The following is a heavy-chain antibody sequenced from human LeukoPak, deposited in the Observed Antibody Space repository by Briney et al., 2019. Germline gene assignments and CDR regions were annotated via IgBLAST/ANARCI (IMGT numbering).Heavy chain of an antibody. CDR2: IYYSGST. V-gene: IGHV4-59*01. Sequence: SETLSLTCTVSGGSISSYYWSWIRQPPGKGLEWIGYIYYSGSTNYNPSLKSRVTISVDTSKNQFSLKLSSVTAADTAVYYCARDNYYDSSGTYQNAFDIWGQGTMVTVSS. CDR3: ARDNYYDSSGTYQNAFDI. D-gene: IGHD3-22*01. CDR1: GGSISSYY. J-gene: IGHJ3*02.